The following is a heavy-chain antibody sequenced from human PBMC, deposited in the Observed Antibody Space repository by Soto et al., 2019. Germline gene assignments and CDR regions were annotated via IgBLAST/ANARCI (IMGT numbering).Heavy chain of an antibody. J-gene: IGHJ4*02. CDR3: TTDLGLEWWLSDY. V-gene: IGHV3-15*01. CDR1: GFTFSNAW. Sequence: EVQLVESGGGMVKPGGSLRLSCAASGFTFSNAWMSWVRQAPGKGLEWVGRIKSKTDGGTTDYAAPVKGRFTISRDDSKNTLYLQMNSLKTEDTAVYYCTTDLGLEWWLSDYWGQGTLVTVSS. CDR2: IKSKTDGGTT. D-gene: IGHD3-3*01.